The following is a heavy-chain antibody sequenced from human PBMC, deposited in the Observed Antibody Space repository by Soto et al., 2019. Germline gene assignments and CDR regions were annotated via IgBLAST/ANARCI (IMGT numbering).Heavy chain of an antibody. D-gene: IGHD3-3*01. CDR3: AKRDYDFWSGYYPYYYYYGMDV. J-gene: IGHJ6*02. V-gene: IGHV3-23*01. Sequence: GGSLRLSCAASGFTFSSYAMSWVRQAPGKGLEWVSAISGSGGSTYYADSVKGRFTISRDNSKNTLYLQMNSLRAEDTAVYYCAKRDYDFWSGYYPYYYYYGMDVWGQGTTVTVS. CDR1: GFTFSSYA. CDR2: ISGSGGST.